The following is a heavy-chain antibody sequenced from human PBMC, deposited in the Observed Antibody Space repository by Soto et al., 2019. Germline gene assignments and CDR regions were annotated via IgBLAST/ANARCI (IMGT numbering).Heavy chain of an antibody. CDR3: ANDPRVVPAADYYYYYGMDV. D-gene: IGHD2-2*01. CDR1: GFTFSSYG. J-gene: IGHJ6*02. V-gene: IGHV3-30*18. CDR2: ISYDGSNK. Sequence: GGSLRLSCAASGFTFSSYGMHWVRQAPGKGLEWVAVISYDGSNKYYADSVKGRFTISRDNSKNTLYLQMNSLRAEDTAVYYCANDPRVVPAADYYYYYGMDVWGQGTTVTVSS.